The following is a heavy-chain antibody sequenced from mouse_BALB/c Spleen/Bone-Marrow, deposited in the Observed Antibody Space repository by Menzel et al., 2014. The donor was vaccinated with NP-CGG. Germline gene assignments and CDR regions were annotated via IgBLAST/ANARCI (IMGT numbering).Heavy chain of an antibody. J-gene: IGHJ2*01. CDR2: IDPANGDT. V-gene: IGHV14-3*02. CDR3: ARDYGPFDY. D-gene: IGHD1-2*01. CDR1: GFNIKDIY. Sequence: VQLQQSGAELVKPGASVKLSCTASGFNIKDIYMHWVKQRPEQGLEWIGRIDPANGDTKYDPKFQGKATIIADTSSNTAYLQLSSLTSEDTAVYYCARDYGPFDYWGQGTTLTVSS.